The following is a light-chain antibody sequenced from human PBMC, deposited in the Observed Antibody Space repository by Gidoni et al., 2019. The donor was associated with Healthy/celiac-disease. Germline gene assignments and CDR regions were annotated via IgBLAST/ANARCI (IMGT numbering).Light chain of an antibody. CDR2: LGS. J-gene: IGKJ4*01. CDR1: QNLLHSNGYNY. Sequence: DIVMTQSPLSLPVTPGEPASISCRSSQNLLHSNGYNYLDWYLQKPGQSPQLLIYLGSNRASGVPDRFSGSGSGTDFTLKISRVEAEDVGVYYCMQALQTPLLTFGGGTKVEIK. V-gene: IGKV2-28*01. CDR3: MQALQTPLLT.